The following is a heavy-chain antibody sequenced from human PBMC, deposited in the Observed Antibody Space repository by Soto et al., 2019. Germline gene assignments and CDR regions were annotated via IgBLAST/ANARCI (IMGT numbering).Heavy chain of an antibody. V-gene: IGHV3-30-3*01. D-gene: IGHD3-16*01. CDR3: ARDRSWAHPNWSDP. J-gene: IGHJ5*02. CDR1: GFTFSSYA. Sequence: PGGSLRLSCAASGFTFSSYAMHWVRQAPGKGLEWVAVISYDGSNKYYADSVKGRFTISRDNSKNTLYLQMNSLRAEDTAVYYCARDRSWAHPNWSDPWGQGTLVTVSS. CDR2: ISYDGSNK.